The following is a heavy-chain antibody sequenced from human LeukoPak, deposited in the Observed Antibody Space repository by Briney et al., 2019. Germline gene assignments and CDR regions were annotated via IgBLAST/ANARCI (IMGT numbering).Heavy chain of an antibody. CDR2: IIPIFGTA. CDR1: GDTFSSYA. V-gene: IGHV1-69*13. Sequence: ASVKVTCKASGDTFSSYAISWVRQAPGQGLEWMGGIIPIFGTANYAQKFQGRVTITADESTSTAYMELSSLRSEDTAVYYCARGRMAGTFVFDYWGQGPLVTVSS. CDR3: ARGRMAGTFVFDY. D-gene: IGHD6-19*01. J-gene: IGHJ4*02.